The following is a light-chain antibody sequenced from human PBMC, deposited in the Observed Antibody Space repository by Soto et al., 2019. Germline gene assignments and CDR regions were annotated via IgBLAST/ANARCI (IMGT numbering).Light chain of an antibody. CDR1: QSLLHSNGYND. V-gene: IGKV2-28*01. CDR3: MQALQTPPT. CDR2: LRS. J-gene: IGKJ1*01. Sequence: DIVMTQFPLSLPVTPGEPASISCRSSQSLLHSNGYNDLDWYLQKPGQSPQLLIYLRSNRASGVPDRFSGSGSGTDFTLKISRVEAEDVGVYYCMQALQTPPTFGQGTKVEIK.